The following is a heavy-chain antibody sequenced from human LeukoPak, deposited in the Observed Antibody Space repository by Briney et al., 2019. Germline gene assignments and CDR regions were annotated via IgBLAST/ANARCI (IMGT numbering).Heavy chain of an antibody. CDR2: IHPNSGGT. Sequence: GASVKVSCKASGYTFTGYYMYWVRQAPGQGLEWMGWIHPNSGGTKYAQKFQGRVTMTRDTSISTAYMELSRLSSDDTAVYYCARDGEYGTGSYYRGCFDYWGQGTLVTVSS. CDR1: GYTFTGYY. D-gene: IGHD3-10*01. CDR3: ARDGEYGTGSYYRGCFDY. J-gene: IGHJ4*02. V-gene: IGHV1-2*02.